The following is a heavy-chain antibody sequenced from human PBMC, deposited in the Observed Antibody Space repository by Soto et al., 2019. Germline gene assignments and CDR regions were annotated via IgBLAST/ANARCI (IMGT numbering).Heavy chain of an antibody. V-gene: IGHV3-23*01. Sequence: GGSLRLSCVASGITFRSRAMSWVRQAPGEGLEWVSVTTDTDGTYSDYADSVRGRFTISRDNVNDTLYLQMNNLRAEDSGLYYCTRGPRPISTGTGAYWGQGTQVTSPQ. CDR3: TRGPRPISTGTGAY. CDR1: GITFRSRA. D-gene: IGHD3-10*01. CDR2: TTDTDGTYS. J-gene: IGHJ4*02.